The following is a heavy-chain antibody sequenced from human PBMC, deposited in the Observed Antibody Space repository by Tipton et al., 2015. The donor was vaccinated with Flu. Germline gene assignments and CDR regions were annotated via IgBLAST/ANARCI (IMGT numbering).Heavy chain of an antibody. CDR2: IIPIFGTA. D-gene: IGHD2-2*01. CDR1: GGTFSSYA. Sequence: QLVQSGAEVKKPGSSVKVSCKASGGTFSSYAISWVRQAPGQGLEWMGGIIPIFGTANYAQKFQGRVTITADKSTSTAYMELSSLRSEDTAVYYCARGGRDIVVVPAARLLDAFDIWGQGTMVTVSS. V-gene: IGHV1-69*06. CDR3: ARGGRDIVVVPAARLLDAFDI. J-gene: IGHJ3*02.